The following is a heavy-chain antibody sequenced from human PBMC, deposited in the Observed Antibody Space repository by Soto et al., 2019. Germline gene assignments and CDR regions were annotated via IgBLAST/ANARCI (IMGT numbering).Heavy chain of an antibody. V-gene: IGHV4-39*01. J-gene: IGHJ5*02. CDR2: IYFRGKT. D-gene: IGHD4-17*01. CDR3: ARQNPYGDFGGWFDP. Sequence: QLQLQESSPGLVKPSEALSLTCTVSGGSIRSSDYYWGWIRQPPGKGLEWIGNIYFRGKTYYNPSLRRRVTISVDTSTNQFSLKATSVTAADTALYFCARQNPYGDFGGWFDPWGQGTLVIVSS. CDR1: GGSIRSSDYY.